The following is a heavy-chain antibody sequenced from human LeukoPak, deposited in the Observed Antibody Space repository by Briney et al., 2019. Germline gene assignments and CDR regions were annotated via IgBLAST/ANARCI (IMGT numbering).Heavy chain of an antibody. V-gene: IGHV4-34*01. Sequence: PSETLSLTCAVYGGPFSGYYWSGIRQPPGKGREWIGEMNHSGSTNYNPSLTSRLTLSVDKSQNHFSLKLSSLPAPDTAVHYCASDPRRGWFAPWRQGTLVPVSS. CDR3: ASDPRRGWFAP. CDR1: GGPFSGYY. D-gene: IGHD3-10*01. CDR2: MNHSGST. J-gene: IGHJ5*02.